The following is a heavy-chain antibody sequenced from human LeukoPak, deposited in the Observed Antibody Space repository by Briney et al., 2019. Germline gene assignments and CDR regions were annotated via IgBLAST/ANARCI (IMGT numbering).Heavy chain of an antibody. D-gene: IGHD5-18*01. CDR1: GFTFISYA. CDR3: ARDLSANTAIMDY. Sequence: GGSLRLSCAASGFTFISYAMHWVRQAPGKGLEWVAVISYDGSNKYYADSVKGRFTISRDNSKNTLYLQMNSLRAEDTAVYYCARDLSANTAIMDYWGQGTLVTVSS. J-gene: IGHJ4*02. V-gene: IGHV3-30*04. CDR2: ISYDGSNK.